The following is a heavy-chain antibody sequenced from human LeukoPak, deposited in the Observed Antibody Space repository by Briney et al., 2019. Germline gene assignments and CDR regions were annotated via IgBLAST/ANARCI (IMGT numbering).Heavy chain of an antibody. J-gene: IGHJ4*02. V-gene: IGHV3-33*01. Sequence: GGSLRLSCAASGFTFSSYGMHWVRQAPGKGLEWVAVIWYDGSNKYYADSVKGRFTISRDNSKNTLYLQMNSLRAEDTAVYYCARVRGEYYYDSSGESTFDYWGRGTLVTVSS. CDR3: ARVRGEYYYDSSGESTFDY. CDR2: IWYDGSNK. D-gene: IGHD3-22*01. CDR1: GFTFSSYG.